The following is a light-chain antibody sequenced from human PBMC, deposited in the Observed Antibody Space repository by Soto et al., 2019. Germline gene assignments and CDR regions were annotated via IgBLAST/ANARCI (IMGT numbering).Light chain of an antibody. J-gene: IGKJ4*01. V-gene: IGKV3-20*01. CDR3: QQYVTSPLT. Sequence: EIVLTQSPGTLALSPGERATLSCRASQSVSRNYLAWYQQKSGQAPRLLIYGASSRSTGIPDRFSGSGSGTDFTLTISRLEPEDFAVYYCQQYVTSPLTFGGVTKVDIK. CDR2: GAS. CDR1: QSVSRNY.